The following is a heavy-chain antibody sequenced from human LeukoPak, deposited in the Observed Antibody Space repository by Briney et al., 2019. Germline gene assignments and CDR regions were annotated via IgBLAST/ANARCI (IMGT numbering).Heavy chain of an antibody. D-gene: IGHD6-13*01. V-gene: IGHV1-2*06. Sequence: GASVKVSCKASGYTLTGYYMHWVRQAPGQGLEWMGRINPNSGGTNYAQKFQGRVTMTRDTSISTAYMELSRLRSDDTAVYYCSAIVVGVAAAGTSDYWGQGTLVTVSS. CDR2: INPNSGGT. CDR3: SAIVVGVAAAGTSDY. CDR1: GYTLTGYY. J-gene: IGHJ4*02.